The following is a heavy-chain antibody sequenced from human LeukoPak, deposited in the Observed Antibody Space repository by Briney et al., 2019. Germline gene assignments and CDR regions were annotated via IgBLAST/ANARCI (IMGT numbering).Heavy chain of an antibody. D-gene: IGHD3-3*01. CDR1: GYTLTSYG. J-gene: IGHJ6*03. CDR3: ARGPDYDFWSGYSNYYYMDV. CDR2: ISAYNGNT. V-gene: IGHV1-18*01. Sequence: ASVKVSCKASGYTLTSYGISWVRQAPGQGLEWMGWISAYNGNTNYAQKLQGRVTMTTATSTSTAYMELRSLRSDDTAVYYCARGPDYDFWSGYSNYYYMDVWGKGTTVTVSS.